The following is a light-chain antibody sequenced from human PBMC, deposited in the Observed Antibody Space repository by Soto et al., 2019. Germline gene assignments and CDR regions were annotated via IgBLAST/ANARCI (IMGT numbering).Light chain of an antibody. CDR3: QQYYSTPLT. V-gene: IGKV4-1*01. Sequence: DIVMTQSPDSLAVSLGERATINCKSSQSVLFRSNNINYLAWYQQKPGQPPKLLIYWASTRESGVPDRFSGSGSGTDFTLTISTLQAEDVAVYYCQQYYSTPLTFGQGTKVDI. CDR2: WAS. J-gene: IGKJ1*01. CDR1: QSVLFRSNNINY.